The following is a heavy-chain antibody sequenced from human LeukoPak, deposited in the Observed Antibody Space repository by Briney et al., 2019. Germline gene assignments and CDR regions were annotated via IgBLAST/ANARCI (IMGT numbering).Heavy chain of an antibody. V-gene: IGHV3-48*03. CDR3: ARGDTGYSSGWGIVVGY. D-gene: IGHD6-19*01. Sequence: PGGSLRLSCAASGFTFSIYEMNWVRQAPGKGLEWISYISSSGRDIYYADSVKGRFIISRDNAKNSLFLQMNSLRAEDTAVYYCARGDTGYSSGWGIVVGYWGQGTLDTVSS. CDR2: ISSSGRDI. J-gene: IGHJ4*02. CDR1: GFTFSIYE.